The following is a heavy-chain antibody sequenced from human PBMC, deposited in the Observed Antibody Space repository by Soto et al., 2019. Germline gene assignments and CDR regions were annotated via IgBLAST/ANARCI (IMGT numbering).Heavy chain of an antibody. CDR3: ARTGDYLVDY. V-gene: IGHV6-1*01. CDR1: GDSVSSKSAA. Sequence: SQTLSLTCAISGDSVSSKSAAWHWIRQSPSRGLEWLGRTYYRSKGSSNYAVSVKSRITINPDTSKNQFSLQLRSVTPDDTAMYYCARTGDYLVDYSGQGTLVTVS. D-gene: IGHD7-27*01. CDR2: TYYRSKGSS. J-gene: IGHJ4*02.